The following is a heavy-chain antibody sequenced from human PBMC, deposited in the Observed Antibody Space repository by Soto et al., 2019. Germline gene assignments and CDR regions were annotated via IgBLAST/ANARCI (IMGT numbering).Heavy chain of an antibody. Sequence: ASVKVSCKASGYTFTSYYMHWVRQAPGQGLEWMGIINPSGGSTSYAQKFQGRVTMTRDTSTSTVYMELSSLRSEDTAVYYGGRDYGGSYPFDSWGQGTLVTVSS. CDR1: GYTFTSYY. D-gene: IGHD1-26*01. CDR3: GRDYGGSYPFDS. CDR2: INPSGGST. J-gene: IGHJ4*02. V-gene: IGHV1-46*01.